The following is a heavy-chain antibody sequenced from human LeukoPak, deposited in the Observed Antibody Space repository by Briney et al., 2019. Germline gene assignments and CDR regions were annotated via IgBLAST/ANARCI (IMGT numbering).Heavy chain of an antibody. D-gene: IGHD3-22*01. Sequence: GGTLRLSCAASGFTFNGYGMSWVRQAPGKGLEWVSSITGSGGSTYYADSVKGRFTISRDNAKNTLNLQMNSLRAEDTAVYYCARDLGQYYDTSDNWFDPWGQGTLVTVSS. CDR1: GFTFNGYG. CDR2: ITGSGGST. J-gene: IGHJ5*02. CDR3: ARDLGQYYDTSDNWFDP. V-gene: IGHV3-23*01.